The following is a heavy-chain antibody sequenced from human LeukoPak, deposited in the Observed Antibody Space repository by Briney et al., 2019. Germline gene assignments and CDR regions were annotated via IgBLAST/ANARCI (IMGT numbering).Heavy chain of an antibody. D-gene: IGHD6-19*01. J-gene: IGHJ4*02. CDR2: ISGSGGST. CDR1: GFTFSSDA. Sequence: GGSLRLSCAASGFTFSSDAMSWVRQAPGKGLEWVSAISGSGGSTYYADSVKGRFTISRDNSKNTLYLQMNSLRAEDTAVYYCAKYPGAAVAGDFDYWGQGTLVTVSS. V-gene: IGHV3-23*01. CDR3: AKYPGAAVAGDFDY.